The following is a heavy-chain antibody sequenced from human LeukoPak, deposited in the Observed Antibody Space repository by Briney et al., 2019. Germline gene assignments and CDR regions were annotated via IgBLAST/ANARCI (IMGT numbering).Heavy chain of an antibody. CDR2: ITTSSTYI. Sequence: PGGSLRLSCAASEFTVSSNHMSWVRQAPGKGLEWVSSITTSSTYISYADSVKGRFTISRDNAKNSLYLQMNSLRAEDTAVYYCARGKYSSGWFDYWGQGTLVTVSS. V-gene: IGHV3-21*01. CDR1: EFTVSSNH. CDR3: ARGKYSSGWFDY. D-gene: IGHD6-19*01. J-gene: IGHJ4*02.